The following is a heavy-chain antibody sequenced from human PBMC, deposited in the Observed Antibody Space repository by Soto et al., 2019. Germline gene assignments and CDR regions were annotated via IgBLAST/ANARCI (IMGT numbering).Heavy chain of an antibody. CDR2: ISSDGGAA. CDR1: GFNFNNNG. J-gene: IGHJ2*01. Sequence: GGSLRLSWAASGFNFNNNGLSWVRQAPGKGLEWVSTISSDGGAAFYADSVEGRFTISRDNSKNTMYVQINSLRAGDTAVYYCARDRGCCSGGFCAWFFVLWGRGTQVTVSS. V-gene: IGHV3-23*01. D-gene: IGHD2-15*01. CDR3: ARDRGCCSGGFCAWFFVL.